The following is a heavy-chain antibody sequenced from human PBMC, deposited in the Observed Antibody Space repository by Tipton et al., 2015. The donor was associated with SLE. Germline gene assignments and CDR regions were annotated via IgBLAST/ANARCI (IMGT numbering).Heavy chain of an antibody. CDR3: AKDFSSSWYAFDY. D-gene: IGHD6-13*01. Sequence: SLRLSCAASGFTFSSYAMSWVRQAPGKGLEWVSAISGSGGSTYYADSVKGRFTISRDKSKNTLYLQMNSLRAEDTAVYYCAKDFSSSWYAFDYWGQGTLVTVSS. CDR2: ISGSGGST. CDR1: GFTFSSYA. J-gene: IGHJ4*02. V-gene: IGHV3-23*01.